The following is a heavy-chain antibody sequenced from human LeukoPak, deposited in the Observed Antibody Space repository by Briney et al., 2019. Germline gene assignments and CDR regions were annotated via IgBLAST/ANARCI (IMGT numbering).Heavy chain of an antibody. Sequence: PSETLSLTCTVSGGSVSSTYYYWGWIRQPPGKGLEWIGNIYNSGRTYYNPSLKSRVTISVDTSKNQFSLKLSSVTAADTAVYYCARGASTSTHPQMLLDPWGQGTLVTVSS. J-gene: IGHJ5*02. CDR3: ARGASTSTHPQMLLDP. CDR1: GGSVSSTYYY. V-gene: IGHV4-39*01. D-gene: IGHD3-10*02. CDR2: IYNSGRT.